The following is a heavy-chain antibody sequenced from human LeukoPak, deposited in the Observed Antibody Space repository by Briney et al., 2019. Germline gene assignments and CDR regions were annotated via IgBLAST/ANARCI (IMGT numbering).Heavy chain of an antibody. Sequence: GASVTVSCKASGGTFSSYAISWVGQAPGQGLEWMGRIIPSLGIANYAQKFQDRVTITADKSTSIAYMELSSLRSEDTAVYYCARSGHDGSGSYYPNSYYYSGMDVWGQGTTVTVSS. CDR3: ARSGHDGSGSYYPNSYYYSGMDV. D-gene: IGHD3-10*01. V-gene: IGHV1-69*04. J-gene: IGHJ6*02. CDR2: IIPSLGIA. CDR1: GGTFSSYA.